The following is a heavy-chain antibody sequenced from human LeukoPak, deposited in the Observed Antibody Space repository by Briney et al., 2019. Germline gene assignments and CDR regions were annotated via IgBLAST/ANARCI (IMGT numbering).Heavy chain of an antibody. CDR3: ARGGGLDV. D-gene: IGHD3-16*01. V-gene: IGHV3-7*03. CDR2: INHNGNVN. Sequence: PGGSLRLSCAASGFTFSSYWMNWARRAPRKGLEWVASINHNGNVNYYVDSVKGRFTISRDNAKNSLYLQMSNLRAEDTAVYFCARGGGLDVWGQGATVTVSS. CDR1: GFTFSSYW. J-gene: IGHJ6*02.